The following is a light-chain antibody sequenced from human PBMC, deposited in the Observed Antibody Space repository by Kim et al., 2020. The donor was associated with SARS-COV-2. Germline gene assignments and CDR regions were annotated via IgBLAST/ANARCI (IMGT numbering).Light chain of an antibody. CDR3: QQYYSTPPT. Sequence: RATINCKSSQSVLYSSNNKNYLAWYQQKPGQPPKLLIYWASTRESGVPDRFGGSGSGTDFTLTISSLQAEDVAVYYCQQYYSTPPTFGQGTKLEI. J-gene: IGKJ2*01. V-gene: IGKV4-1*01. CDR2: WAS. CDR1: QSVLYSSNNKNY.